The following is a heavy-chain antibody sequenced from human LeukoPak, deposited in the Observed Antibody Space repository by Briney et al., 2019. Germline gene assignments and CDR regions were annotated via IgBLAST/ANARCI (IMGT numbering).Heavy chain of an antibody. V-gene: IGHV1-18*01. CDR3: AIRTGTCPFYCDY. Sequence: ASGNVSCKAAGYTFTSIGHSWMRQGPGQGLGRKGLISTYNGNTNYPQKLQGRVTMTTDTSPRTAYMDRRSLRSDDTAVYYCAIRTGTCPFYCDYWGQGTLVGVSS. J-gene: IGHJ4*02. CDR2: ISTYNGNT. CDR1: GYTFTSIG. D-gene: IGHD3/OR15-3a*01.